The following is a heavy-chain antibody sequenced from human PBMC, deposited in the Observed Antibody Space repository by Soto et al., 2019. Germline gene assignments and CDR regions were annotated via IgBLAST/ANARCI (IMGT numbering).Heavy chain of an antibody. J-gene: IGHJ5*02. D-gene: IGHD6-19*01. CDR3: ARDKPLYSSGWYGHWWFDP. V-gene: IGHV1-46*01. CDR2: INPSGGST. CDR1: GYTFTSYH. Sequence: GPVKVSCTGSGYTFTSYHMHWVRQTPGQGLEWMGIINPSGGSTSYAQKFQGRVTMTRDTSTSTVYMELSSLRSEDTAVYYCARDKPLYSSGWYGHWWFDPWGQGTLVTVSS.